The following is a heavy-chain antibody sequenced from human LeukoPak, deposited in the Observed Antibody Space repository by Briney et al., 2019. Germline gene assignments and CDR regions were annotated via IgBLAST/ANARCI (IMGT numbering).Heavy chain of an antibody. CDR3: ARDSYDILTGYSDY. J-gene: IGHJ4*02. V-gene: IGHV1-18*01. Sequence: ASVKVSCKASGYTFSSYGINWVRQAPGQGLEWMGWNSAYNGDTNYVQKFQGRVTMTTDTSTSTAYMELRSLRSDDTAVYYCARDSYDILTGYSDYWGQGTLVTVSS. CDR2: NSAYNGDT. CDR1: GYTFSSYG. D-gene: IGHD3-9*01.